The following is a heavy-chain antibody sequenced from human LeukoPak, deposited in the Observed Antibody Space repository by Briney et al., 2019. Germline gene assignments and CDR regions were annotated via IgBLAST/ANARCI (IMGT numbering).Heavy chain of an antibody. CDR1: GFTFSSYS. V-gene: IGHV3-21*01. Sequence: GGSLRLSCAASGFTFSSYSMNWVRQAPGKGLEWVSSISSSSSYIYYADSVKGRFTISRDNAKNSLYLQMNSLRAEDTAVYYCASLVVPAAIGFAFDIWGQGTMVTVSS. D-gene: IGHD2-2*02. CDR3: ASLVVPAAIGFAFDI. CDR2: ISSSSSYI. J-gene: IGHJ3*02.